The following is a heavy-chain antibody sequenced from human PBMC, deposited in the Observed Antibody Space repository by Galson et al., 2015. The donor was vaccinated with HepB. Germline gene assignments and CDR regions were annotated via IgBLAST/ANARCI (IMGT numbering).Heavy chain of an antibody. V-gene: IGHV1-18*01. D-gene: IGHD4-11*01. CDR3: ARTDYSDYAGLEVDY. CDR2: ISGYNDHT. Sequence: SVKVSCKASGYTFSSYGITWVRQAPGQGLEWMGWISGYNDHTNYAQKLQGRVTMTTDTSTNTAYMELRSLKSDDTAVYYCARTDYSDYAGLEVDYWGQGTLVTVSS. CDR1: GYTFSSYG. J-gene: IGHJ4*02.